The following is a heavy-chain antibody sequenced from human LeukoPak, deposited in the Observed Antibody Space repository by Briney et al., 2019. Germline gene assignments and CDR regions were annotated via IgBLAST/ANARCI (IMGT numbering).Heavy chain of an antibody. D-gene: IGHD3-10*01. CDR3: AREGITMVRGVNKLGIDP. Sequence: GGSLRLSCAASGFTFSSYEMNWVRQAPGKGLEWISYISSSGSTIYYADSVKGRFTISRDNAKNSLYLQMNSLRAEDTAVYYCAREGITMVRGVNKLGIDPWGQGTLVTVSS. CDR1: GFTFSSYE. V-gene: IGHV3-48*03. J-gene: IGHJ5*02. CDR2: ISSSGSTI.